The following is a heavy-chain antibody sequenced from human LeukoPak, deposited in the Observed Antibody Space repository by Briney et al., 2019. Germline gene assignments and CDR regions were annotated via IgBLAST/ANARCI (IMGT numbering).Heavy chain of an antibody. V-gene: IGHV3-43D*03. Sequence: GGSLRLSCAASGFTFDDYAMHWVRQAPGKGLEWVSLISWDGGSTYYADSVKGRFTISRDNSKNSLYLQMNSLRAEDTALYYCTKAPGGYSYGYGYFDYWGQGTLVTVSS. D-gene: IGHD5-18*01. J-gene: IGHJ4*02. CDR2: ISWDGGST. CDR3: TKAPGGYSYGYGYFDY. CDR1: GFTFDDYA.